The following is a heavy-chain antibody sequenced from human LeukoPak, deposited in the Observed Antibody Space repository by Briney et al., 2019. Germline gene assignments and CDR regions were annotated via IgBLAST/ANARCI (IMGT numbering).Heavy chain of an antibody. CDR3: ARAISNYYDSSGYPDY. Sequence: GGSLRLSCAASGFTFSSYSMNWVRQAPGKGLEWVSSISSSSSYIYYADSVKGRFTISRDNAKNSLYLQMNSLRAEDTAVYYCARAISNYYDSSGYPDYWGQGTLVTVSS. J-gene: IGHJ4*02. V-gene: IGHV3-21*01. D-gene: IGHD3-22*01. CDR1: GFTFSSYS. CDR2: ISSSSSYI.